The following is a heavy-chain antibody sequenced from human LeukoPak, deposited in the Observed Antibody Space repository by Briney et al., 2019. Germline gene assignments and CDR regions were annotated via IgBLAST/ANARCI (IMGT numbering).Heavy chain of an antibody. CDR2: AYFSGST. CDR1: GGAISSYD. CDR3: ARGDSAVAFYFDY. V-gene: IGHV4-59*01. D-gene: IGHD3-22*01. Sequence: SETLSLTGTVSGGAISSYDWGWIRQPPGKGLEWIGFAYFSGSTNYNPSLNSAVTISLDTSTNQYCLKLNSVTAADTALYYCARGDSAVAFYFDYWGQGTLVTVSS. J-gene: IGHJ4*02.